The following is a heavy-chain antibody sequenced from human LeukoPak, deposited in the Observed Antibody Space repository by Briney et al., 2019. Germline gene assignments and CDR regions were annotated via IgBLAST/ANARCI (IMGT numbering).Heavy chain of an antibody. V-gene: IGHV4-59*01. J-gene: IGHJ4*02. CDR1: GGSISSFY. CDR2: IYYSGNT. Sequence: SETLSLTCAVSGGSISSFYWNWFRQPPGKGLEWIGYIYYSGNTHYNPSLKSRVTISVDTSKNQFFLILSSVTAADTAVYYCARVRDGYNYGGFDFWGQGTLVTGSS. D-gene: IGHD5-24*01. CDR3: ARVRDGYNYGGFDF.